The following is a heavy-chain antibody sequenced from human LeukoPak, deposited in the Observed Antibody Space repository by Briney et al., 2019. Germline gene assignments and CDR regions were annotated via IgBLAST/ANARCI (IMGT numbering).Heavy chain of an antibody. Sequence: SVKVSCKASGGTFSSYAISWVRQAPGQGLEWMGGIIPIFGTANYAQKFQGRVTITADESTSTAYMELSSPRSEDTAVYYCAAPRTYYYDSSGYFDYWGQGTLVTVSS. J-gene: IGHJ4*02. CDR1: GGTFSSYA. V-gene: IGHV1-69*01. CDR2: IIPIFGTA. CDR3: AAPRTYYYDSSGYFDY. D-gene: IGHD3-22*01.